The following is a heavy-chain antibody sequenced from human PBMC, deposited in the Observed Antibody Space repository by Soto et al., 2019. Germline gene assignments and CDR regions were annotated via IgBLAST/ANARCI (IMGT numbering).Heavy chain of an antibody. CDR2: IIPIVGTT. V-gene: IGHV1-69*01. D-gene: IGHD3-3*01. Sequence: QVQLVQSGAEVKKPGSSVKVSCKASGGTFSTYAFSWVRQAPGQGLEWMGVIIPIVGTTNYAQKFKGRVTIIADEYTSTDYLEVSSMRSEDTAVYFCARQNGSGSYSRDNYYQYGMDVWGQWTPGIVS. CDR3: ARQNGSGSYSRDNYYQYGMDV. CDR1: GGTFSTYA. J-gene: IGHJ6*02.